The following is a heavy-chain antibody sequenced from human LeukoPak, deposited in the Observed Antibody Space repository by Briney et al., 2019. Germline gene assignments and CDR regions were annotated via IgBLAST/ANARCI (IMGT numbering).Heavy chain of an antibody. Sequence: GGSLRLSCAASGFTFSNYGMYWVRQVPGKGLEWVAFIRYDGSKKYYADSVKGRFTISRDNAKNSLYLQMNSLRAEDTAVYYCAREGFCSGGSCYSGNAFDIWGQGTMVTVSS. V-gene: IGHV3-30*02. J-gene: IGHJ3*02. CDR3: AREGFCSGGSCYSGNAFDI. CDR1: GFTFSNYG. CDR2: IRYDGSKK. D-gene: IGHD2-15*01.